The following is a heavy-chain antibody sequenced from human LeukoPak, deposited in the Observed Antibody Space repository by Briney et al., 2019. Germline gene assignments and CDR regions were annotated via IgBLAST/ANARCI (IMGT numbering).Heavy chain of an antibody. D-gene: IGHD3-10*01. CDR1: GYSFTSYW. Sequence: PGESPKISCKGSGYSFTSYWIGWVRQMPGKGLEWMGIIYPGDSDTRYSPSFQGQVTISADKSISTAYLQWSNLKASDTAMYYCTRSNAAFLGGFNYWGQGTLVTVSS. J-gene: IGHJ4*02. V-gene: IGHV5-51*03. CDR3: TRSNAAFLGGFNY. CDR2: IYPGDSDT.